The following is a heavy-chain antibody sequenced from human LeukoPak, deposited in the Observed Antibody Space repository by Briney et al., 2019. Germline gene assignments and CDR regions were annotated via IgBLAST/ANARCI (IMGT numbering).Heavy chain of an antibody. CDR1: GGSISSYY. D-gene: IGHD2-2*01. CDR2: IYYSGST. CDR3: ARVHSYCSSTSCLDY. J-gene: IGHJ4*02. Sequence: SETLSLTCTVSGGSISSYYWSWIRQPPGRGLEWIGYIYYSGSTNYNPSLKSRVTISVDTFKNHISLRLSSVTAADTAVYYCARVHSYCSSTSCLDYWGQGTLVTVSS. V-gene: IGHV4-59*12.